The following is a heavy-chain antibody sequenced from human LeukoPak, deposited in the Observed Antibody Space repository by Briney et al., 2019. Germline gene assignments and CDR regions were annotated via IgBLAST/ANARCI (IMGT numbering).Heavy chain of an antibody. Sequence: GGSLRLSCAASGFTFSSYAMSWVRQAPGKGLEWVSAISGSGGSTYYADSVKGRFTISRDNSKNTLYLQMNSLRAEDTAVYYCATIGEYRSRIAVAGHKDCFDYWGQGTLVTVSS. D-gene: IGHD6-19*01. CDR2: ISGSGGST. V-gene: IGHV3-23*01. J-gene: IGHJ4*02. CDR3: ATIGEYRSRIAVAGHKDCFDY. CDR1: GFTFSSYA.